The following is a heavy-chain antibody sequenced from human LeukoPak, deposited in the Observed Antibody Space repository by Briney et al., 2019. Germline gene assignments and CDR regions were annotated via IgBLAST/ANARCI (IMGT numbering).Heavy chain of an antibody. Sequence: QPGGTLRLSCAASGFTFSSYAMSWVRQAPGKGLEWVSAISGSGGSTYYADSVKGRFTISRDNSKNTLYLQMNSLRAEDTAVYYCARDNCSSTSCYRRSMDVWGKGTTVTISS. V-gene: IGHV3-23*01. D-gene: IGHD2-2*01. J-gene: IGHJ6*03. CDR2: ISGSGGST. CDR3: ARDNCSSTSCYRRSMDV. CDR1: GFTFSSYA.